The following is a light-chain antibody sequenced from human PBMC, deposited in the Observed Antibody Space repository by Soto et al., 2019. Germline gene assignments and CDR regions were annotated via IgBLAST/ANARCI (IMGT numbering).Light chain of an antibody. CDR3: SAFARSSTLV. CDR1: SSDVGGYNY. Sequence: QSALTQPASVSASPGQSVSISCTGTSSDVGGYNYVSWYQHYQGKAPKLIIYDVSNRPSGISNRFSGSKSGNTASLTISGLQAEDEADYYCSAFARSSTLVFGGGTQLTV. V-gene: IGLV2-14*03. CDR2: DVS. J-gene: IGLJ2*01.